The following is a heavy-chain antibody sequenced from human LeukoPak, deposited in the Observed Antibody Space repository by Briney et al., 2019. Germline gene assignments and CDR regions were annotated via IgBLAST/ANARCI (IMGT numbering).Heavy chain of an antibody. CDR3: ARMDGRYGLGSYYNGEFDY. Sequence: ASVKVSCKASGYTFTSYAMHWVRQAPGQRLEWMGWINAGNGNTKYSQKFQGRVTITRDTSASTAYMELSSLRSEDTAVYYCARMDGRYGLGSYYNGEFDYWGQGTLSPSPQ. D-gene: IGHD3-10*01. CDR1: GYTFTSYA. CDR2: INAGNGNT. V-gene: IGHV1-3*01. J-gene: IGHJ4*02.